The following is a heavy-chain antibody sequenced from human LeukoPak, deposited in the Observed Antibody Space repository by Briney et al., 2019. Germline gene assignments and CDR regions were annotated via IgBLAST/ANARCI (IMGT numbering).Heavy chain of an antibody. D-gene: IGHD3-10*01. J-gene: IGHJ4*02. CDR1: GGSINNHKW. CDR2: IFYTGSP. Sequence: SGTLSLTCAVSGGSINNHKWWSWIRQSPGKGLEWLGEIFYTGSPNYNPSFKSRVAISVDTSKNQFSLKLSSVTAADTAVYYCARRRRLLPFDYWGQGTLVTVSS. V-gene: IGHV4-4*02. CDR3: ARRRRLLPFDY.